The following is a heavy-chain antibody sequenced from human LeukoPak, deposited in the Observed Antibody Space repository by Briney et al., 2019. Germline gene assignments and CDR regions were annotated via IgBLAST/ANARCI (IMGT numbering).Heavy chain of an antibody. Sequence: PSETLSLTCAVYGGSFSGYYWSWIRQPPGMGLEWIGEINHSGSTNNNPSLKSRVTISVDTSKNQFSLKLSSVTAADTAVYYCARGLKGVDIVMAHFDSWGQGTLVTVSS. CDR2: INHSGST. CDR3: ARGLKGVDIVMAHFDS. D-gene: IGHD2-2*03. J-gene: IGHJ4*02. CDR1: GGSFSGYY. V-gene: IGHV4-34*01.